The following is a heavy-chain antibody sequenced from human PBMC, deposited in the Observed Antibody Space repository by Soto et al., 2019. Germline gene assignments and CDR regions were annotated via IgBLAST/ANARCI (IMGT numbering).Heavy chain of an antibody. J-gene: IGHJ4*02. V-gene: IGHV1-69*13. CDR3: ARGGFWSGYYYHFDY. D-gene: IGHD3-3*01. CDR1: GGTFSSYA. CDR2: NIPIFGTA. Sequence: ASVKVSCKASGGTFSSYAISWVRQAPGQGLEWMGGNIPIFGTANYAQKFQGRVTITADESTSTAYMELSSLRSEDTAVYYCARGGFWSGYYYHFDYWGQGTLVTVSS.